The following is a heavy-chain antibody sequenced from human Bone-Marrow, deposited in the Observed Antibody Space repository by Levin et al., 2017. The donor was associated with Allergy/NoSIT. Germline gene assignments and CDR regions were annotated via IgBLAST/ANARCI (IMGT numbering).Heavy chain of an antibody. CDR2: ISAYNGNT. J-gene: IGHJ3*02. Sequence: GGSLRLSCKASGYTFTSYGISWVRQAPGQGLEWMGWISAYNGNTNYAQKLQGRVTMTTDTSTSTAYMELRSLRSDDTAVYYCARDFSDYDYVWGSYSSFRDAFDIWGQGTMVTVSS. V-gene: IGHV1-18*01. CDR1: GYTFTSYG. CDR3: ARDFSDYDYVWGSYSSFRDAFDI. D-gene: IGHD3-16*01.